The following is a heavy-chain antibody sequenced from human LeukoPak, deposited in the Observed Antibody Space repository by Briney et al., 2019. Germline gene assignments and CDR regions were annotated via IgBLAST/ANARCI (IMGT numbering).Heavy chain of an antibody. J-gene: IGHJ3*02. CDR2: IFYSGST. CDR1: GGSISSSSYY. CDR3: ARLFCSGGSCYSDRGAFDI. Sequence: KHSETLSLTCTVSGGSISSSSYYWGWVRQPPGKALEWIGNIFYSGSTYYSPSLKSRVTISLDTSRNQFSLKLNSVTAADTAVYFCARLFCSGGSCYSDRGAFDIWGQGTVVTVSS. V-gene: IGHV4-39*07. D-gene: IGHD2-15*01.